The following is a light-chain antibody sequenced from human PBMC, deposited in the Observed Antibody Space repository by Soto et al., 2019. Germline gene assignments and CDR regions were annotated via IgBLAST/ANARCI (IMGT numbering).Light chain of an antibody. CDR2: GAS. CDR1: ESIIDY. CDR3: QKYNSAPRT. J-gene: IGKJ5*01. Sequence: DIQMTQSPSSLSASVGDRVTITCRASESIIDYLNWYQQKPGKAPKLLIYGASSLQSGVPSRFSGSESGTDFTLTISSLQPEDVATYYCQKYNSAPRTFGQGTRLEIK. V-gene: IGKV1-39*01.